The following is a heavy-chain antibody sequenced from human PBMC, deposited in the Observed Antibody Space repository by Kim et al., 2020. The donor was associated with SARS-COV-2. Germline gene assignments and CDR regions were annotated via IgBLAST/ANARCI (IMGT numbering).Heavy chain of an antibody. Sequence: GGSLRLSCVASGFTFTAYNMNWVRQAPGKGLEWVSSISGMDAKYYADSVKGRVTISRDYAKNSLDLQMNSLRDEDTAVYYCARDWNWGIDVWGQGTLVTVSS. J-gene: IGHJ4*02. V-gene: IGHV3-48*02. D-gene: IGHD7-27*01. CDR2: ISGMDAK. CDR1: GFTFTAYN. CDR3: ARDWNWGIDV.